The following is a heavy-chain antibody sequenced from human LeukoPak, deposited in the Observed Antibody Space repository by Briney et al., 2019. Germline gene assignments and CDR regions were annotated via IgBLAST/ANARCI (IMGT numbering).Heavy chain of an antibody. Sequence: VWSLILSCSSSGFTFISYSMNWVRQAPGKGLDWVSSISSSSSYIYYADSVKGRFTISRDNAKNSLYLQMNSLRAEDTAVYYCARWREPADIDPPVMDVWGQGTTVTVSS. CDR2: ISSSSSYI. J-gene: IGHJ6*02. CDR3: ARWREPADIDPPVMDV. CDR1: GFTFISYS. V-gene: IGHV3-21*01. D-gene: IGHD2-2*01.